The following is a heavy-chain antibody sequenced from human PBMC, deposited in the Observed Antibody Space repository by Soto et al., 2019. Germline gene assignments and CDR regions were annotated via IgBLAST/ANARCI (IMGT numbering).Heavy chain of an antibody. D-gene: IGHD3-22*01. Sequence: QVQLVQSGAEVKKPGSSVKVSCKASGGTFSSYAISWVRQAPGQGLEWMGGIIPIFGTANYAQKFQGRVTITADESTSTAYMELSSLRSEDTAVYYCARSPGALSTYYYDSSGYSYYYYGMDVWGQGTTVTVSS. CDR2: IIPIFGTA. CDR3: ARSPGALSTYYYDSSGYSYYYYGMDV. V-gene: IGHV1-69*01. J-gene: IGHJ6*02. CDR1: GGTFSSYA.